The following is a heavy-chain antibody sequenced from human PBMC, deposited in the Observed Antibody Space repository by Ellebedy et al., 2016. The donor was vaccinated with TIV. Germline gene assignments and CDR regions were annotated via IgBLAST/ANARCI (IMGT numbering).Heavy chain of an antibody. CDR1: QFTFSNYA. Sequence: GESLKISCVGSQFTFSNYAMHWVRQAPGKGLEWVAVISYDGKTNFYAASVKGRFTISRDNYKSTVFLQMNSLRPEDTAVYYCAKKGGATVTGKGDYFDYWGQGTLVTVSS. D-gene: IGHD6-19*01. CDR2: ISYDGKTN. J-gene: IGHJ4*02. V-gene: IGHV3-30-3*02. CDR3: AKKGGATVTGKGDYFDY.